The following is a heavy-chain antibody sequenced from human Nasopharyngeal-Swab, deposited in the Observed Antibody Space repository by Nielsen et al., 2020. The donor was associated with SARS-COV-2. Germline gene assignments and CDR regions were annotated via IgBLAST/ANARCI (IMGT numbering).Heavy chain of an antibody. J-gene: IGHJ4*02. V-gene: IGHV3-53*01. CDR1: GLSASSNY. Sequence: GGSLRPSCAASGLSASSNYMSWVRQAPGKGLEWVSIIYPGGSTYYADSVKGRFTISRDSSWNTLYLQMNSLTAEDTAVYYCARVLDGYNGFDYWGQGTLVTVSS. CDR3: ARVLDGYNGFDY. CDR2: IYPGGST. D-gene: IGHD5-24*01.